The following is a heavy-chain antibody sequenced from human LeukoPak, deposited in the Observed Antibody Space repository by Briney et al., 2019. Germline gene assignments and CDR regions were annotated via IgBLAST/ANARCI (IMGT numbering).Heavy chain of an antibody. CDR3: ARDSRYYFDSSGYPADYYYYMDV. D-gene: IGHD3-22*01. CDR1: GYSFTSHY. J-gene: IGHJ6*03. Sequence: ASVKVSCKASGYSFTSHYIHWVRQAPGQGLEWMGIINPNGGSTFYAQKFQGRVRMTRDMSTSTVYMELRSLRSEDTAVYYCARDSRYYFDSSGYPADYYYYMDVWGKGTTVTVSS. V-gene: IGHV1-46*01. CDR2: INPNGGST.